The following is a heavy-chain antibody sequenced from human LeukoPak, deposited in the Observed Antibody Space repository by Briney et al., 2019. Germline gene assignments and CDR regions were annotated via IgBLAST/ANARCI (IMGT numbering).Heavy chain of an antibody. CDR2: ISGSGGST. V-gene: IGHV3-23*01. J-gene: IGHJ4*02. CDR1: GFTFSSYA. D-gene: IGHD4-17*01. CDR3: AKPNLQDYGDYYEEIDY. Sequence: GGSLRLSCAASGFTFSSYAMSWVRQAPGKGLEWVSAISGSGGSTYYADSVKGRFTISRDNSKNTLYLQMNSLRAEDTAVYYCAKPNLQDYGDYYEEIDYWGQGTLVTVSS.